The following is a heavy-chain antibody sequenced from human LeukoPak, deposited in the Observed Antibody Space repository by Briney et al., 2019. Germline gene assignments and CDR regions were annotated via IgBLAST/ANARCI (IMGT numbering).Heavy chain of an antibody. CDR2: IYYSGST. J-gene: IGHJ3*02. Sequence: SETLSLTCTVSGGSISSYYWSWIRQPPGKGLEWIGHIYYSGSTNYNPSLKSRVTISVDTSKNQFSLKLSFVTAADTAVYYCARASDFGVDYAFDIWGQGTMVTVSS. D-gene: IGHD3-3*01. CDR1: GGSISSYY. V-gene: IGHV4-59*01. CDR3: ARASDFGVDYAFDI.